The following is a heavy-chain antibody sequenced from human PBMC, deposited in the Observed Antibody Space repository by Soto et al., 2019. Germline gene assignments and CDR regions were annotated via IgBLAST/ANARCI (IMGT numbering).Heavy chain of an antibody. CDR3: AREDDTTGHYSWFDP. D-gene: IGHD3-22*01. CDR1: GVSFDSFT. CDR2: FVPMFGSA. V-gene: IGHV1-69*13. J-gene: IGHJ5*02. Sequence: RASVKVACKPSGVSFDSFTFSWVLQAPGQGLEWMGGFVPMFGSASVAQRFQGRVRITADASTGIGYMELSDLRSDDSAIYYCAREDDTTGHYSWFDPWGPGTLVTVSS.